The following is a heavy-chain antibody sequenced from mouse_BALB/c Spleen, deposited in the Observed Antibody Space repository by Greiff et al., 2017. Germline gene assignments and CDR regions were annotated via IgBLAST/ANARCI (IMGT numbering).Heavy chain of an antibody. V-gene: IGHV5-6-4*01. CDR2: ISSGGSYT. J-gene: IGHJ1*01. CDR3: ARQRTGTWYFDV. Sequence: EVKLMESGGGLVKPGGSLKLSCAASGFTFSSYTMSWVRQTPEKRLEWVATISSGGSYTYYPDTVKGRFTISRDNAKNTLYLQMSSLKSEDTAMYYCARQRTGTWYFDVWGAGTTVTVSS. CDR1: GFTFSSYT. D-gene: IGHD4-1*01.